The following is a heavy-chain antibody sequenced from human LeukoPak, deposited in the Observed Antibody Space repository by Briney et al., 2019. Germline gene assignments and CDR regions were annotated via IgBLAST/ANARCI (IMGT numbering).Heavy chain of an antibody. CDR3: AKDEEVVVGYYYYGMDV. V-gene: IGHV3-23*01. CDR1: GFTFSSYA. D-gene: IGHD2-15*01. J-gene: IGHJ6*02. Sequence: QTGGSLRLSCAASGFTFSSYAMSWVRQAPGKGLEWVSAISGSGGSTYYADSVRGRFTISRDNSKNTLYLQMNSLRAEDTAVYYCAKDEEVVVGYYYYGMDVWGQGTTVTVSS. CDR2: ISGSGGST.